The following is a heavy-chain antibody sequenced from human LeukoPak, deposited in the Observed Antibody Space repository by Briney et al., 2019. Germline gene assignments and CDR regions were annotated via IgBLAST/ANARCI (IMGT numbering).Heavy chain of an antibody. CDR3: ARLPTNYFDF. CDR1: GFTFSSYA. CDR2: ISGSGATI. J-gene: IGHJ4*02. V-gene: IGHV3-48*04. Sequence: GRSLRLSCAASGFTFSSYAMIWVRQARGKGLEWVSYISGSGATIYYADSVKGRFTISRDNARNSLYLQMNSLRAEDTAVYYCARLPTNYFDFWGQGTLVTVSS.